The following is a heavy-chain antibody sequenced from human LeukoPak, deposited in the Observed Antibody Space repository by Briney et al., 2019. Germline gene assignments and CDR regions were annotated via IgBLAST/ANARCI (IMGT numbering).Heavy chain of an antibody. CDR1: GYXFTXXX. CDR3: ARDLERQLDY. J-gene: IGHJ4*02. CDR2: INPSGGST. V-gene: IGHV1-46*01. D-gene: IGHD2-2*01. Sequence: SXXXSGYXFTXXXMHWVXXAXGXXXXWMGIINPSGGSTSYAQKFQGRVTMTRDTSTSTVYMELSSLRSEDTAVYYCARDLERQLDYWGQGTLVTVSS.